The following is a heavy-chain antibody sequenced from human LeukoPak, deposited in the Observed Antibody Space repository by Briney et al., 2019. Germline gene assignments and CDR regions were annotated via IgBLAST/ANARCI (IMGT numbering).Heavy chain of an antibody. CDR3: ARESLPDIVVVVAAIIDYGMDV. Sequence: GRSLRLSCAASGFTFSSYAMHWVRQAPGKGLEWVAVISYDGSNKYYADSVKGRFTISRDNSKNTLYLQMNSLRAEDTAVYYCARESLPDIVVVVAAIIDYGMDVWGQGTTVTVSS. J-gene: IGHJ6*02. V-gene: IGHV3-30-3*01. D-gene: IGHD2-15*01. CDR2: ISYDGSNK. CDR1: GFTFSSYA.